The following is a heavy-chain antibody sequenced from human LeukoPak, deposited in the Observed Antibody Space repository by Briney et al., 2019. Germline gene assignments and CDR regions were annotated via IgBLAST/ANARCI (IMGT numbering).Heavy chain of an antibody. D-gene: IGHD3-22*01. J-gene: IGHJ1*01. CDR1: DGSISSSSYY. CDR3: ARLKYYFDRSGYRAEYFQQ. Sequence: SETLSLTCTVSDGSISSSSYYWGWIRQPPGKGLEWIGSISYSGSTYYNPSLKSRVTISVDTSKNQFSLKLSSVTAADTAVYYCARLKYYFDRSGYRAEYFQQWGQGTLVTASS. CDR2: ISYSGST. V-gene: IGHV4-39*07.